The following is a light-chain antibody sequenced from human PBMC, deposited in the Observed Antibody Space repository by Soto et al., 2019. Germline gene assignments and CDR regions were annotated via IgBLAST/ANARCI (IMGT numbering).Light chain of an antibody. V-gene: IGKV3D-20*02. CDR3: QQRENWPLT. J-gene: IGKJ4*01. Sequence: EIVLTQPPGTLSLSPGERATLSCRASQSVSSSYLAWYQQKPGQAPRLFIYAASIRATGIPDRFSGSGSGTDFTLTISSLEPEDFAVYYCQQRENWPLTFGGGTKV. CDR1: QSVSSSY. CDR2: AAS.